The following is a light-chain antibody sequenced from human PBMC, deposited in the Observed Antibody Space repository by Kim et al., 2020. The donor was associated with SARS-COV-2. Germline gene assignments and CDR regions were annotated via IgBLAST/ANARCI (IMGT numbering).Light chain of an antibody. Sequence: EIVMTQSPVSLPVTPGEPASISCRSSRSLLYSSGYNYLDWYVQKPGQSPQLLIYLGSNRAPGVPDRFSGSGSGTDFTLRISRVEAEDVGVYYCMQAVQSPLTFGGGTKVDIK. CDR2: LGS. CDR3: MQAVQSPLT. CDR1: RSLLYSSGYNY. V-gene: IGKV2-28*01. J-gene: IGKJ4*01.